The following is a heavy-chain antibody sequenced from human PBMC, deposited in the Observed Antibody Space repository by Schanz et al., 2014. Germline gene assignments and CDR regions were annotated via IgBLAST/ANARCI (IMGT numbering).Heavy chain of an antibody. Sequence: VRLVESGGGLVQPGGSLRLSCAASGFTFNSYAMTWVRQAPGKGLEWVAAMSYDGSIKYYGDSVKGRFTISRDNSENTLYRQMNSLSADDTAVFYCAKGMGYCSGGTCYDYYYYGLDVWGQGTTVTVSS. D-gene: IGHD2-15*01. V-gene: IGHV3-30*18. CDR3: AKGMGYCSGGTCYDYYYYGLDV. CDR1: GFTFNSYA. J-gene: IGHJ6*02. CDR2: MSYDGSIK.